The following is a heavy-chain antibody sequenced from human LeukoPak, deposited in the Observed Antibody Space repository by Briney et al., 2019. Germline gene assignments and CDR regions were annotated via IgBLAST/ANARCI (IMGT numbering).Heavy chain of an antibody. J-gene: IGHJ4*02. V-gene: IGHV1-18*01. D-gene: IGHD4-17*01. CDR1: GYTFTSYG. CDR3: ARVVDYGDYDY. CDR2: ISAYNGNT. Sequence: ASVKVSCKASGYTFTSYGISWVQQALGQGLEWMGWISAYNGNTNYAQKLQGRVTMTTDTSTSTAYMELRSLRSDDTAVYYCARVVDYGDYDYWGQGTLVTVSS.